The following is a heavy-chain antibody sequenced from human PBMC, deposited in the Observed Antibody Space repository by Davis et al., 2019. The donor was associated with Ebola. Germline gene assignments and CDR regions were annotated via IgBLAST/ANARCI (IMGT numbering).Heavy chain of an antibody. CDR1: GYTFTSYY. Sequence: ASVKVSCKASGYTFTSYYMHWVRQAPGQGLEWMGIINPSGGSTSYAQKFQGRVTMTEDTSTDTAYMELSSLRSEDTAVYYCATAGVAWFRELSFDYWGQGTLVTVSS. J-gene: IGHJ4*02. D-gene: IGHD3-10*01. CDR2: INPSGGST. V-gene: IGHV1-46*01. CDR3: ATAGVAWFRELSFDY.